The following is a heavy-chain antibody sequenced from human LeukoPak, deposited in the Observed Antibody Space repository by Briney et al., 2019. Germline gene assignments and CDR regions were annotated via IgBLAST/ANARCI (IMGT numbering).Heavy chain of an antibody. J-gene: IGHJ3*02. V-gene: IGHV1-8*01. D-gene: IGHD3-22*01. CDR1: GYTFTSYD. CDR3: ARGQNAYYYDSSGTNAFDI. CDR2: MSPNSGNT. Sequence: ASVKVSCKASGYTFTSYDINWVRQATGQGLEWMGWMSPNSGNTGYAQKFQGRVTMTRNTSISTAYMELSSLRSEDTAVYYCARGQNAYYYDSSGTNAFDIWGQGTMVTVSS.